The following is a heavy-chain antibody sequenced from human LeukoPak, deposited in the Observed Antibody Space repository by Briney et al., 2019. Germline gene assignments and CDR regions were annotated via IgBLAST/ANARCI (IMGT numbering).Heavy chain of an antibody. CDR1: GFTFSSYA. V-gene: IGHV3-64*01. CDR3: ARVRGAYYFDY. D-gene: IGHD3-10*01. Sequence: GGSLRLSCAASGFTFSSYAMHWVRQAPGKGLEYVSAISSNGGSTYYANSVKGRFTISRDNSKNTLYLQMGSLRAEDMAVYYSARVRGAYYFDYWGQGTLVTVSS. CDR2: ISSNGGST. J-gene: IGHJ4*02.